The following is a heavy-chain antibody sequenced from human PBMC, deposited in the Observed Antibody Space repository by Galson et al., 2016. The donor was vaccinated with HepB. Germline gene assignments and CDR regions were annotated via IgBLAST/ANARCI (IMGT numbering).Heavy chain of an antibody. V-gene: IGHV3-30*03. J-gene: IGHJ3*02. D-gene: IGHD3-22*01. CDR2: ISYDGSDK. CDR1: GFTFSSYV. Sequence: SLRLSCAASGFTFSSYVMHWVRQAPGKGLEWVAVISYDGSDKYYADSVKGRFTISRDNSKNTLYLQMNSLRAEDTAVYCCARDDESITLNAFDIWGQGTMVTVSS. CDR3: ARDDESITLNAFDI.